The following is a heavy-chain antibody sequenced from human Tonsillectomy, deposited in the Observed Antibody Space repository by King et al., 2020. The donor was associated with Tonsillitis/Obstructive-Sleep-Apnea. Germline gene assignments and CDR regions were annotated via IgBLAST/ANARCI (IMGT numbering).Heavy chain of an antibody. CDR2: IRSKTNNYAT. CDR3: TRLLDDFWSGSPTDYNWFDP. CDR1: GFSFSGSA. J-gene: IGHJ5*02. Sequence: VQLVESGGGLVQPGGSLKLSCAASGFSFSGSAMHWVRQASGKGLEWVGRIRSKTNNYATAYAASVKGRFTISRDDSKNTAYLQMNSLKTEDTAVYYCTRLLDDFWSGSPTDYNWFDPWGQGTLVTASS. V-gene: IGHV3-73*01. D-gene: IGHD3-3*01.